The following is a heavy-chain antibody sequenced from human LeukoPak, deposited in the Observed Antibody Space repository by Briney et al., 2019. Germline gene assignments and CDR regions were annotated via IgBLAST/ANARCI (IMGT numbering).Heavy chain of an antibody. CDR1: GGSISSGDYY. V-gene: IGHV4-30-4*01. CDR3: ARDSLGYGDIDY. D-gene: IGHD4-17*01. J-gene: IGHJ4*02. CDR2: ISYIGRT. Sequence: SETLSLTGTVSGGSISSGDYYWSWIRQPPGKGLEWIGYISYIGRTYYSPSLKSRLTISVDKSMNQFSLQLSSVTAADTAVYYCARDSLGYGDIDYWGQGTLVTVSS.